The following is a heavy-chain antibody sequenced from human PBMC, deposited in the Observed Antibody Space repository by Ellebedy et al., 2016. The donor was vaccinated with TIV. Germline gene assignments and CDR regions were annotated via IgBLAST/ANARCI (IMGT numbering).Heavy chain of an antibody. V-gene: IGHV4-59*08. Sequence: MPSETLSLTCTVSNGSISTYYWNWIRQPPGKGLEWIGYVLYSGSTKYNLSLKNRVTISVDTSKNQFHLRLSSVTAADTAVYYCARRVDWDDAFDLWGQGTLVPVSS. D-gene: IGHD3-9*01. CDR2: VLYSGST. J-gene: IGHJ3*01. CDR1: NGSISTYY. CDR3: ARRVDWDDAFDL.